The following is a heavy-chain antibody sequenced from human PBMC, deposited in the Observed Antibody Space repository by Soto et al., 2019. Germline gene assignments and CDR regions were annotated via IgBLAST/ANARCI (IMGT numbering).Heavy chain of an antibody. D-gene: IGHD2-15*01. CDR3: AKGFVVVVAATSYDY. CDR2: ISGSGGST. V-gene: IGHV3-23*01. CDR1: GFTFSDYY. Sequence: GGSLRLSCAASGFTFSDYYMSWVRQAPGKGLEWVSAISGSGGSTYYADSVKGRFTISRDNSKNTLYLQMNSLRAEDTAVYYCAKGFVVVVAATSYDYWGQGTLVTVSS. J-gene: IGHJ4*02.